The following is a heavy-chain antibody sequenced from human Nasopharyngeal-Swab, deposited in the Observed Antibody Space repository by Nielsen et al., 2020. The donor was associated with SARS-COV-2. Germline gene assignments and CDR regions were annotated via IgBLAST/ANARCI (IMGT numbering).Heavy chain of an antibody. CDR1: GFTFSRYW. CDR2: IDTDGSTT. D-gene: IGHD3-22*01. Sequence: GESLKISCAASGFTFSRYWMHWVRQVPGKGLVWVSRIDTDGSTTDHADSVKGRFTISRDNAKNTLYLQMNSLGAEDTAVYYCAREVPHYYDSSGYSDWGQGTLVTVSS. V-gene: IGHV3-74*01. J-gene: IGHJ4*02. CDR3: AREVPHYYDSSGYSD.